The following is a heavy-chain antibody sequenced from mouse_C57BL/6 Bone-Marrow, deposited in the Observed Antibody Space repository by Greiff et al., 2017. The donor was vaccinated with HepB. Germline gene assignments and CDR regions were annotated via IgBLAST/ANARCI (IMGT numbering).Heavy chain of an antibody. V-gene: IGHV5-6*01. CDR3: ARHSNWDWFAY. CDR1: GFTFSSYC. Sequence: EVQGVESGGDLVKPGGSLKLSCAASGFTFSSYCMSWVRQTPDKRLEWVATISSGGSYTYYPDSVKGRFTISRDNAKNTLYLQMSSLKSEDTAMYYCARHSNWDWFAYWGQGTLVTVSA. CDR2: ISSGGSYT. J-gene: IGHJ3*01. D-gene: IGHD4-1*01.